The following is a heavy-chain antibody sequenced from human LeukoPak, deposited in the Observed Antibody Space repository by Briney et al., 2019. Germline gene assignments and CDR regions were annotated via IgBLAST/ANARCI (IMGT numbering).Heavy chain of an antibody. J-gene: IGHJ5*02. CDR3: ARGFGYCSSTSCYEVWFDP. V-gene: IGHV1-18*01. D-gene: IGHD2-2*01. CDR1: GYTFTSYG. Sequence: ASVKVSCKASGYTFTSYGISWVRQAPGQGLEWMGWISAYNGNTNYAQKLQGRVTMTTDTSTSTAYMELRSLRSGDTAVYYCARGFGYCSSTSCYEVWFDPWGQGTLVTVSS. CDR2: ISAYNGNT.